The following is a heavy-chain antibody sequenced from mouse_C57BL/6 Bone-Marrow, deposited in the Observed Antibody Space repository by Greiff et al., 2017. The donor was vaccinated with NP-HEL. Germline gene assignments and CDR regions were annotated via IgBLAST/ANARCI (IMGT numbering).Heavy chain of an antibody. V-gene: IGHV1-50*01. CDR1: GYTFTSYW. CDR2: IDPSDSYT. J-gene: IGHJ1*03. CDR3: ARDGYYLHRYYDV. Sequence: QVQLQQPGAELVKPGASVKLSCKASGYTFTSYWMQWVKQRPGQGLEWIGEIDPSDSYTNYNQKFKGKATLTVDTSSSTAYMQLSSLTSEDSAVYYCARDGYYLHRYYDVWGTGTTVTGSA. D-gene: IGHD2-3*01.